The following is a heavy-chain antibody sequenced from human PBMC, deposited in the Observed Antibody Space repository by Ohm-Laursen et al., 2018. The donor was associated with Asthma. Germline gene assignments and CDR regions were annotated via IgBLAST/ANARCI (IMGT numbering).Heavy chain of an antibody. CDR3: ASNLRYFDYRV. V-gene: IGHV3-30*03. D-gene: IGHD3-9*01. CDR2: ISYDGSNK. Sequence: SSLRLSCTASGFTFSSYGMHWVRQAPGKGLEWVAVISYDGSNKYYADSVKGRSTISRDNSKNTLYLQMNSLRAEDAALYYCASNLRYFDYRVWGQGTTVIVSS. J-gene: IGHJ6*01. CDR1: GFTFSSYG.